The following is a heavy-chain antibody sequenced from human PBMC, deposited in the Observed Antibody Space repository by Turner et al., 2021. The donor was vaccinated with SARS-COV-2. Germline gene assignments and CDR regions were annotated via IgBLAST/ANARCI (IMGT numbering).Heavy chain of an antibody. CDR1: GGSISSSSYY. J-gene: IGHJ3*02. CDR2: IYYSGST. Sequence: QLQLQESGPGLVKPSETLSLTCTVSGGSISSSSYYWGWIRQPPGKGLEWIRSIYYSGSTYYNPSLKSRVTTSVDTSKNQFSLKMSSVTAADTAVYYCASTVWLRGAFDIWGQGTMVTVSS. D-gene: IGHD5-18*01. V-gene: IGHV4-39*01. CDR3: ASTVWLRGAFDI.